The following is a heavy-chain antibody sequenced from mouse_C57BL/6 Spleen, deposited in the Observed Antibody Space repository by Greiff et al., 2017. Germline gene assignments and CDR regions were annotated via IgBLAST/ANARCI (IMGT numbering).Heavy chain of an antibody. CDR2: INPSSGYT. CDR1: GYTFTSYT. J-gene: IGHJ2*01. Sequence: QVQLQQSGAELARPGASVKMSCKASGYTFTSYTMHWVKQRPGQGLEWIGYINPSSGYTKYNQKFKDKATLTADKSSSTAYMQLSSLTSEDSAVXYCARCAITTVVATGVDYWGQGTTLTVSS. V-gene: IGHV1-4*01. CDR3: ARCAITTVVATGVDY. D-gene: IGHD1-1*01.